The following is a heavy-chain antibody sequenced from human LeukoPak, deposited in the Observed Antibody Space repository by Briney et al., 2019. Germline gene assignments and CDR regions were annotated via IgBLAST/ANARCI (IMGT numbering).Heavy chain of an antibody. D-gene: IGHD3-22*01. CDR1: GFTFSSYS. J-gene: IGHJ3*02. CDR3: ARDQARITMIVVVSDAFDI. V-gene: IGHV3-21*01. CDR2: ISSSSSYI. Sequence: GGSLRLSCAASGFTFSSYSMNWVRQAPGKGLEWVSSISSSSSYIYYAASVKGRFTISRDNAKNSLYLQMNSLRAEDTAVYYCARDQARITMIVVVSDAFDIWGQGTMVTVSS.